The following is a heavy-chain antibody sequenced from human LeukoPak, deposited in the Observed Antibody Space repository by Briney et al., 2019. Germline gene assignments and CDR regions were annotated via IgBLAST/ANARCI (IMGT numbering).Heavy chain of an antibody. CDR2: ISGSGGST. Sequence: PGGSLRLSCAASGFTFSSYAMSWVRQAPGKGLEWVSAISGSGGSTYYADSVKGRFPISRDNSKNTLYLQMNSLRAEDTAVYYCAKSSPNRVNANWFDPWGQGTLVTVSS. V-gene: IGHV3-23*01. J-gene: IGHJ5*02. CDR1: GFTFSSYA. D-gene: IGHD1-14*01. CDR3: AKSSPNRVNANWFDP.